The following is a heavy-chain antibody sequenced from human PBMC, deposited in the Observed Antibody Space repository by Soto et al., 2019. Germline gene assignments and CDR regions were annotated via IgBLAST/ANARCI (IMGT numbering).Heavy chain of an antibody. V-gene: IGHV3-15*01. D-gene: IGHD6-13*01. J-gene: IGHJ4*02. CDR2: IKSKTDGGTT. CDR1: GFTFSNAW. Sequence: GESLKISCAASGFTFSNAWMSWVRQAPGKGLEWVGRIKSKTDGGTTDYAAPVKGRFTISRDDSKNTLYLQMNSLKTEDTAVYYCTTAAPSHFDYWGQGTLVTVSS. CDR3: TTAAPSHFDY.